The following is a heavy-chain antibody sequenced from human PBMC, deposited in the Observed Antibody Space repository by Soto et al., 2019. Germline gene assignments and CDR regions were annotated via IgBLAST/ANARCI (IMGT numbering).Heavy chain of an antibody. V-gene: IGHV4-59*06. J-gene: IGHJ5*02. D-gene: IGHD2-15*01. CDR3: ARARHCSGGSCYLARTTVTSDWFDP. CDR1: DGYFRGHY. CDR2: IYYSGST. Sequence: PSETHSLPYAVYDGYFRGHYWSWIRQPPGKGLEWIGYIYYSGSTYYNPSLKSRVTISVDTSKNQFSLKLSSVTAADTAVYYCARARHCSGGSCYLARTTVTSDWFDPWGQGTLVTVSS.